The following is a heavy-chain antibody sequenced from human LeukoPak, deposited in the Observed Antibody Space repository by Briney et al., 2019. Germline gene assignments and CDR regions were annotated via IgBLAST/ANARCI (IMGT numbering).Heavy chain of an antibody. J-gene: IGHJ5*02. CDR1: GGSISSYY. Sequence: SETLSLTCTVSGGSISSYYWSWIRQPPGKGREWSGYIYYSGRTNYNPSLKSRITIAVDTSKNQFSLKLSSVTAADTAVYYCARGYSYGQRWFDPWGQGTLVTVSS. CDR3: ARGYSYGQRWFDP. D-gene: IGHD5-18*01. CDR2: IYYSGRT. V-gene: IGHV4-59*01.